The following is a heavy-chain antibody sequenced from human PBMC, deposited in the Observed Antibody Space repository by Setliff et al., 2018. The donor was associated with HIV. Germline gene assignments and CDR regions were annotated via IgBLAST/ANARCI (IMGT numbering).Heavy chain of an antibody. CDR3: AYSTGWYYFDY. J-gene: IGHJ4*01. D-gene: IGHD6-19*01. CDR2: FDPEDGET. V-gene: IGHV1-24*01. CDR1: GYTFTGYY. Sequence: ASVKVSCKASGYTFTGYYMHWVRQAPGQGLEWMGYFDPEDGETVYAQKFQGRVTMTEDTSTYTAYMELSGLRSEDTAVYYCAYSTGWYYFDYWGHGTLVTVSS.